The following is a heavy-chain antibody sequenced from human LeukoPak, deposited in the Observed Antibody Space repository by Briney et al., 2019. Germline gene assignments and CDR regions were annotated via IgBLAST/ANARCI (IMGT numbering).Heavy chain of an antibody. V-gene: IGHV1-69*11. Sequence: SVKVSCKASGGTFSSYAISWVRQAPGQGLEWMGRIIPILRTPNYAQNFQGRVTITTDESTSTAYMELSSLRSEDTAVYYCAAPVVGAFAFDIWGQGTMVTVSS. CDR2: IIPILRTP. J-gene: IGHJ3*02. CDR3: AAPVVGAFAFDI. CDR1: GGTFSSYA. D-gene: IGHD1-26*01.